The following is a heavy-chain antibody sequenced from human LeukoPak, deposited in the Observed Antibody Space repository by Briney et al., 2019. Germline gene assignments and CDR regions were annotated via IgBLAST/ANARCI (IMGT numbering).Heavy chain of an antibody. Sequence: SETPSPTLPFSGGSLNSFYLGWVPPPPRKGMGGVGYIYYSGSTNYNPSLKSRVTISVDTSKNQFSLKLSSVTAADTAVYYCARTIPAAGPTPLHYYYYYYMDVWGKGTTVTVSS. CDR3: ARTIPAAGPTPLHYYYYYYMDV. J-gene: IGHJ6*03. CDR2: IYYSGST. D-gene: IGHD2-2*01. CDR1: GGSLNSFY. V-gene: IGHV4-59*01.